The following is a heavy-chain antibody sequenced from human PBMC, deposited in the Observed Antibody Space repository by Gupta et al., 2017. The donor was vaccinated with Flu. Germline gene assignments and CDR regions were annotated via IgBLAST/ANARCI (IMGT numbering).Heavy chain of an antibody. CDR1: GLHFGDCY. V-gene: IGHV3-11*01. CDR3: AKNYDPIDF. Sequence: QVLPVASGRLVIKPGGSLSICCTASGLHFGDCYVSAIRHAPGWGMEWVSYSSGGRGTAIYRPVSVRGRSINSRYNAKRSLYLHMDRVRDDDTGIYYCAKNYDPIDFWGQGTLVTVSS. CDR2: SSGGRGTAI. D-gene: IGHD3-3*01. J-gene: IGHJ4*02.